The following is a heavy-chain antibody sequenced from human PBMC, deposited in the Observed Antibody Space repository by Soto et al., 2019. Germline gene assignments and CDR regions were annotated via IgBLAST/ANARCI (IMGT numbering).Heavy chain of an antibody. J-gene: IGHJ4*02. CDR1: GFTFSNAW. CDR2: IKSKTDGGTT. CDR3: TSQYNWNYSDY. Sequence: GGSLRLSCAASGFTFSNAWMSWVRQAPGKGLEWVGRIKSKTDGGTTDYAAPVKGRFTISRDDSKNTLYLQMNSLKTEDTAVYYCTSQYNWNYSDYWGQGTLVTVSS. D-gene: IGHD1-20*01. V-gene: IGHV3-15*01.